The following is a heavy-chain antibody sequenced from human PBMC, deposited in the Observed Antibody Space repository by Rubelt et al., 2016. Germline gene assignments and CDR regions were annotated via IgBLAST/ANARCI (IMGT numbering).Heavy chain of an antibody. V-gene: IGHV1-3*01. CDR1: GYTFTSYA. Sequence: QVQLVQSGAEVKKPGASVKVSCKASGYTFTSYAMHWVRQAPGQRLAWMGWINAGNGNTKYSQKFQGRGPITRDTSASTAYMGLSSLRAEDTAVYYCARGDSSGYYYRSNYFDYWGQGTLVTVSS. CDR2: INAGNGNT. D-gene: IGHD3-22*01. J-gene: IGHJ4*02. CDR3: ARGDSSGYYYRSNYFDY.